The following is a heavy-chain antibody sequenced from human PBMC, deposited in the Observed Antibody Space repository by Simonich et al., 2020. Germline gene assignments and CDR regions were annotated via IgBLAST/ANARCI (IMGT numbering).Heavy chain of an antibody. J-gene: IGHJ6*03. V-gene: IGHV1-2*02. CDR1: GYTFTGYY. CDR2: SNPNSGGT. CDR3: ARGGVQYYYYYMDV. Sequence: QVQLVQSGAEVKKPGASVKVSCKASGYTFTGYYMHWVRQAPGQGLEWMGRSNPNSGGTNKAQKFQGRVTMTRDKSISTAYMELSRLRSDDTAVYYCARGGVQYYYYYMDVWGKGTTVTVSS. D-gene: IGHD3-3*01.